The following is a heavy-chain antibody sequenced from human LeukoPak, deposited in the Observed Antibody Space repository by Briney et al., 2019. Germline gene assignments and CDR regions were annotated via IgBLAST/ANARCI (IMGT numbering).Heavy chain of an antibody. Sequence: QTGGSLRLSCAASGFTLSNHAMNWVRQAPGKGLEWVSGISGGAGSTYYADSVKGRFTISRDNSNNALYLQMNSLRAEDTAVYYCAKDRGYCSSTSCYYYYYGMDVWGQGTTVTVSS. V-gene: IGHV3-23*01. D-gene: IGHD2-2*01. CDR2: ISGGAGST. J-gene: IGHJ6*02. CDR1: GFTLSNHA. CDR3: AKDRGYCSSTSCYYYYYGMDV.